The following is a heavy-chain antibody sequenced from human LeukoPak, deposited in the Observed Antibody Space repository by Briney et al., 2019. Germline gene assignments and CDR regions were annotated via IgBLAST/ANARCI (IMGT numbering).Heavy chain of an antibody. J-gene: IGHJ4*02. CDR2: IIPIFGTA. CDR3: ATYPSTEDYYDSSGYNY. CDR1: GGTFISYA. Sequence: ASVKVSCKASGGTFISYAISWVQQAPGQGLEWMGGIIPIFGTANYAQKFQGRVTITTDESTSTAYMELSSLRSEDTAVYYCATYPSTEDYYDSSGYNYWGQGTLVTVSS. D-gene: IGHD3-22*01. V-gene: IGHV1-69*05.